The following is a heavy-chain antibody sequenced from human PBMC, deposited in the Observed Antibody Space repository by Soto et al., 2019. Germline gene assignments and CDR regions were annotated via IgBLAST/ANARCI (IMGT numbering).Heavy chain of an antibody. CDR2: IIPILGIA. CDR1: GGTFSSYT. CDR3: ARDNGFERNQYYYYYMDV. Sequence: SVKVSCKASGGTFSSYTISWVRQAPGQGLEWMGRIIPILGIANYAQKFQGRVTITADKSTSTAYMELSSLRSEDTAVYYCARDNGFERNQYYYYYMDVWGKGTTVTVSS. J-gene: IGHJ6*03. D-gene: IGHD2-8*01. V-gene: IGHV1-69*04.